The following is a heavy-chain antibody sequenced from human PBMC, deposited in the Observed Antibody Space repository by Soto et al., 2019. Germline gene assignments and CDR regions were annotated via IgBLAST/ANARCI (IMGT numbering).Heavy chain of an antibody. CDR3: AITKRSTIVGVVIGSSWFDP. CDR2: LIPIFGTA. D-gene: IGHD3-3*01. CDR1: GGTFSSYA. J-gene: IGHJ5*02. Sequence: QVQLVQSGAEVKKPGSSVKVSCKASGGTFSSYAISWVRQAPGQGLEWMGGLIPIFGTANYAQKFQGRVTITADKSTSTAYMELSSLRSEDTAVYYCAITKRSTIVGVVIGSSWFDPCGQGTLGTVSS. V-gene: IGHV1-69*06.